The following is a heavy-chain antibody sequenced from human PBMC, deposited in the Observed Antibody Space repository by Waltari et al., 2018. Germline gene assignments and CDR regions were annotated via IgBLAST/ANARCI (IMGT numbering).Heavy chain of an antibody. CDR3: ARGYRKAFDI. CDR2: IYSTGSTI. V-gene: IGHV3-48*04. D-gene: IGHD5-12*01. J-gene: IGHJ3*02. CDR1: GFTFSDFS. Sequence: EVQLVESGGGLVQPGGSLRPSCAASGFTFSDFSMNWVRQAPGKGLDWVSYIYSTGSTIYYADSVKGRFTISRDNAQNSLYLQMNSLRADDTAVYYCARGYRKAFDIWGQGTMVTVSS.